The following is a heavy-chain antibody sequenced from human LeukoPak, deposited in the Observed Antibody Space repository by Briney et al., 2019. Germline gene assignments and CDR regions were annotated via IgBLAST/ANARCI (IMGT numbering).Heavy chain of an antibody. CDR2: INPKSGGT. CDR1: GYTFTDYQ. D-gene: IGHD2-8*01. J-gene: IGHJ6*03. Sequence: ASVKLCCKTSGYTFTDYQLHLVRQAPGQGLEWKGKINPKSGGTHWAQRVPGRCSMTRYTSINSAYMTLAGVTSDDTGVYYCARDGEARRPCTDGVCYYFYSYVDVWGKGTSVIVS. V-gene: IGHV1-2*02. CDR3: ARDGEARRPCTDGVCYYFYSYVDV.